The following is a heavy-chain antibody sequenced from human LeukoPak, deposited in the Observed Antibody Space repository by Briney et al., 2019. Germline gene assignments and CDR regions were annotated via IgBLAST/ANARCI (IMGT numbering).Heavy chain of an antibody. CDR1: GFTFSSYW. V-gene: IGHV3-7*01. Sequence: PGGSLRLSCAASGFTFSSYWMSWVRQAPGKGLEWVANIKQDGSEKYYVDSVKGRFTISRDNAKNSLYLQMNSLRAEDTAVYYCAGVFLILGGSYFRRAFDIWGQGKMVPVSS. D-gene: IGHD3-10*01. CDR2: IKQDGSEK. J-gene: IGHJ3*02. CDR3: AGVFLILGGSYFRRAFDI.